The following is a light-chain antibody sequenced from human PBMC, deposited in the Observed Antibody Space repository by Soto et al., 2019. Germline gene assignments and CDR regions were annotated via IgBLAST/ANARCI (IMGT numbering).Light chain of an antibody. CDR2: EVT. CDR3: SSYTNSSPYV. V-gene: IGLV2-14*02. CDR1: SSDVGSYNL. Sequence: QSALTQPASVSGSPGQSITISCTGTSSDVGSYNLVSWYQQYPGKAPKLMICEVTNRPSGVSNRFSGSKSGNTASRTISGLQAEDEADYYCSSYTNSSPYVFGTGTKVNVL. J-gene: IGLJ1*01.